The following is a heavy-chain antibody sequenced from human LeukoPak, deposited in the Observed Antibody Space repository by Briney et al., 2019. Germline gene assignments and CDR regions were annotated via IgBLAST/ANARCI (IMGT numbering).Heavy chain of an antibody. Sequence: GGSLRLSCAASGFTFNSYIMSWVRQSPEKGLQWISSMNSDGRDIYYADFVKGRFTISRDNARNTLYLNLSDLTVEDSGLYYCARVNTAVPRHWGQGTLVTVSS. J-gene: IGHJ4*02. CDR3: ARVNTAVPRH. D-gene: IGHD2-21*02. CDR2: MNSDGRDI. CDR1: GFTFNSYI. V-gene: IGHV3-21*06.